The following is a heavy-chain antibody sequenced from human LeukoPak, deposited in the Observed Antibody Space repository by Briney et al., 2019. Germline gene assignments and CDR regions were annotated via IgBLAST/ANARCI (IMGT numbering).Heavy chain of an antibody. CDR1: GYTFSDYY. CDR3: ARGASRSFDY. Sequence: ASVKVSCKTSGYTFSDYYIHWIRQAPGQGLEWVGWINPNSGDTDYAQKFQGRVTVTRDTSISTAYMELSSLRSDDTAVYYCARGASRSFDYWGQGTLVTVSS. CDR2: INPNSGDT. J-gene: IGHJ4*02. V-gene: IGHV1-2*02.